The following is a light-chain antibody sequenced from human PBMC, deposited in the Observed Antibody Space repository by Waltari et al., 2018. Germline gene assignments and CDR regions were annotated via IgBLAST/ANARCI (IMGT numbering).Light chain of an antibody. CDR2: GAS. V-gene: IGKV3-15*01. CDR1: QSVGTK. Sequence: EIVMTQSPVTLSVSPGERATLSCRASQSVGTKLAWYQQKPGQAPRLLIYGASTRATGIAARFSCSGSGTEFTLTISSLQSEDFAIYYCQQYNLWPWTFDQGTKVDIK. J-gene: IGKJ1*01. CDR3: QQYNLWPWT.